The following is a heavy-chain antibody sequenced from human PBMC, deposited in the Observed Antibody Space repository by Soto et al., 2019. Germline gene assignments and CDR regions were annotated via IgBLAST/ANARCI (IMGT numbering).Heavy chain of an antibody. D-gene: IGHD3-10*01. Sequence: VQLVQSGAEVMKPGSSVELSCKASGGTFNRYTISWVRQAPGQGLEWMGGIIPIFGTANYAQKFQGRVAIIADESTSAAYMERRSLRSEDTAVYYCALWGFRDGNNSKYNYSGMDVWGQGTTVTVSS. V-gene: IGHV1-69*01. J-gene: IGHJ6*02. CDR1: GGTFNRYT. CDR2: IIPIFGTA. CDR3: ALWGFRDGNNSKYNYSGMDV.